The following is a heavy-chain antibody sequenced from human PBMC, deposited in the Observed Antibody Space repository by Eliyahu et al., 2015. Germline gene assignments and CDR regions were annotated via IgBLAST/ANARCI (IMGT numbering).Heavy chain of an antibody. Sequence: QITLKESGPTLVRPTQTLTLTCSFSGFSLNTNGVGVGWIRQPPGKALEWLALVHWDDDKRYNPSLKNRLTITKDTSKNQVVLTMTNMDPVDTATYFCIHRRRDGLFDFWGQGTLVTVSS. V-gene: IGHV2-5*02. CDR1: GFSLNTNGVG. CDR2: VHWDDDK. J-gene: IGHJ4*02. CDR3: IHRRRDGLFDF. D-gene: IGHD5-24*01.